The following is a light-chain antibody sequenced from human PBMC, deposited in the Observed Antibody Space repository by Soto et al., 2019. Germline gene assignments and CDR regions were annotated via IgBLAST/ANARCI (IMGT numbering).Light chain of an antibody. Sequence: IHMTQSPSTLSAPVGDRVTITCRASQSISSWLAWYQQKPGKAPKLLIYKASSLESGVPSRFSGSGSGTEFTLTISSLQPDDFATYYCQQYNSYMWTFGQGTKVDIK. CDR2: KAS. V-gene: IGKV1-5*03. J-gene: IGKJ1*01. CDR1: QSISSW. CDR3: QQYNSYMWT.